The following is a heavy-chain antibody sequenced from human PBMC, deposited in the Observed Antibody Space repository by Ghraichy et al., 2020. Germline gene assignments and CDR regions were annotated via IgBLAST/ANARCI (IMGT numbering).Heavy chain of an antibody. V-gene: IGHV3-64*01. CDR2: ISSNGGST. Sequence: GGYLRLSCAASGFTFSSYAMHWVRQAPGKGLEYVSAISSNGGSTYYANSVKGRFTISRDNSKNTLYLQMGSLRAEDMAVYYCARGYRRYSSSSLGFDYWGQGTLVTVSS. CDR3: ARGYRRYSSSSLGFDY. CDR1: GFTFSSYA. J-gene: IGHJ4*02. D-gene: IGHD6-6*01.